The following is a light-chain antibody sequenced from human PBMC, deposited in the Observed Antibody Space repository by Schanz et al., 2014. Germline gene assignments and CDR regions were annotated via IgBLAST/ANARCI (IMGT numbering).Light chain of an antibody. CDR2: GAS. J-gene: IGKJ2*01. V-gene: IGKV3-20*01. Sequence: EIVMTQSPATLSVSPGGRATLSCRASQNIGSNLAWYQQRPGQAPRLLIYGASSRATGIPDRFSGSGSGTDFTLTISRLEPEDFAVYYCQQYGNSPPFTFGQGTRLEIK. CDR1: QNIGSN. CDR3: QQYGNSPPFT.